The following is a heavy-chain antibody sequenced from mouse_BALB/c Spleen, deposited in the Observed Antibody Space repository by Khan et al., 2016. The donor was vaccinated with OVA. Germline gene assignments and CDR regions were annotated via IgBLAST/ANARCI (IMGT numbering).Heavy chain of an antibody. J-gene: IGHJ3*01. CDR3: ARGDFGNYEFVY. CDR1: GYTFTSYW. CDR2: IFPGTGTT. V-gene: IGHV1S132*01. Sequence: QIQLVQSGAELVKPGASVKLSCKTSGYTFTSYWIQWVKQRPGQGLGWIGQIFPGTGTTNYNENFKGKATLTVDTSSSTAYMQLSGLTSEDSAVYFCARGDFGNYEFVYWGQGTLVTVSP. D-gene: IGHD2-1*01.